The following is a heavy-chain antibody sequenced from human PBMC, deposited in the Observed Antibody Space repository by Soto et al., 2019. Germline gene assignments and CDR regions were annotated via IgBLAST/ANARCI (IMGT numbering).Heavy chain of an antibody. CDR2: IIPIFGTA. V-gene: IGHV1-69*06. Sequence: QVQLVQSGAEVKKPGSSVKVSCKASGGTFSSYAISWVRQAPGQGLEWMGGIIPIFGTANYAQKFQGRVTITGDKSTSPAYMERRALRSEDRAGYYCARDARYGSSSGGGDWGQGTLVTVSS. CDR1: GGTFSSYA. J-gene: IGHJ4*02. D-gene: IGHD6-6*01. CDR3: ARDARYGSSSGGGD.